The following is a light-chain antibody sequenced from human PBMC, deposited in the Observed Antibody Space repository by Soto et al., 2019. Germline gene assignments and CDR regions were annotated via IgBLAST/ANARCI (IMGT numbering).Light chain of an antibody. V-gene: IGKV3D-20*02. CDR2: DAS. J-gene: IGKJ5*01. CDR1: QSVSSSY. CDR3: HQRNQ. Sequence: EIVLTQSPGTLSLSPGERATLSCRASQSVSSSYLAWYQQKPGQAPRLLIYDASNRATGIPARFSGSGSGTDFTLTISSLEPEDFAMYYCHQRNQFGQGTRLEIK.